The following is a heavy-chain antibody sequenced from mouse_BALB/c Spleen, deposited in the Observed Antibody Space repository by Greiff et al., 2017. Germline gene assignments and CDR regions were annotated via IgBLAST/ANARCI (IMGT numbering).Heavy chain of an antibody. J-gene: IGHJ4*01. CDR3: ARDNYGYEGYYAMDD. D-gene: IGHD1-2*01. CDR2: ISYDGSN. Sequence: EVKLLESGPGLVKPSQSLSLTCSVTGYSITSGYYWNWIRQFPGNKLEWMGYISYDGSNNYNPSLKNRISITRDTSKNQFFLKLNSVTTEDTATYYCARDNYGYEGYYAMDDWGQGTSVTVSS. CDR1: GYSITSGYY. V-gene: IGHV3-6*02.